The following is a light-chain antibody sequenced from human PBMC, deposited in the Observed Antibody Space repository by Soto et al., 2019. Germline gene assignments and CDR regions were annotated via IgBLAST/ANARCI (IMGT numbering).Light chain of an antibody. CDR2: EVS. V-gene: IGLV2-8*01. CDR3: SAYAGSNNLGV. Sequence: QSALTQPPSASGSPGQSVTISCTGTSSDVGGYNYVSWYQQHPGKAPKLMIYEVSKRPSGVPDRFSGSKSGYTASLTVSGLHAEVEADYYCSAYAGSNNLGVFGGGTKLTVL. J-gene: IGLJ2*01. CDR1: SSDVGGYNY.